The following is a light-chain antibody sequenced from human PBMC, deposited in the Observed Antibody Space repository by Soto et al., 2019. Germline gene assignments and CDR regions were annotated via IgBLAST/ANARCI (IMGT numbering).Light chain of an antibody. CDR1: SSDVGGYNY. CDR3: SSYTTSSTYV. V-gene: IGLV2-14*01. Sequence: QSALTQHASVSGSPGQSIAISCTGTSSDVGGYNYVSWYQQHPGKAPKLILCDVSNRPSGVSDRFPGSKSGNTASLTISGLQTEDEADYYCSSYTTSSTYVFGTGTKVTVL. J-gene: IGLJ1*01. CDR2: DVS.